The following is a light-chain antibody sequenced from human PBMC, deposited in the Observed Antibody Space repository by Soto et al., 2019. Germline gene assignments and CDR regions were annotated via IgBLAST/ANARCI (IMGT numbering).Light chain of an antibody. CDR1: SSDVGGYDY. J-gene: IGLJ7*01. CDR2: EVI. V-gene: IGLV2-8*01. CDR3: SSYAGRNILV. Sequence: QSVLTQPPSASGSPGQSVTISCTGTSSDVGGYDYVSWYQQHPGKAPKLMIYEVIKRPSGVPDRFSGSKSANTASLTVSGLQAEDEADYFCSSYAGRNILVFGGGTQLTVL.